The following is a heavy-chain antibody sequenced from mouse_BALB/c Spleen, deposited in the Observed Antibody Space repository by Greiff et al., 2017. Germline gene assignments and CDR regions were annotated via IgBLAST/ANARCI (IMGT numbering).Heavy chain of an antibody. CDR1: GYAFSSYW. D-gene: IGHD2-14*01. J-gene: IGHJ3*01. CDR2: IYPGDGDT. Sequence: QVQLQQSGAELVRPGSSVKISCKASGYAFSSYWLNWVKPRPGQGLEWIGQIYPGDGDTNYNGKLKGKATLTADKSSSTAYMQLSSLTSEDSAVYFCARFGYYRYDETWFAYWGQGTLVTVSA. V-gene: IGHV1-80*01. CDR3: ARFGYYRYDETWFAY.